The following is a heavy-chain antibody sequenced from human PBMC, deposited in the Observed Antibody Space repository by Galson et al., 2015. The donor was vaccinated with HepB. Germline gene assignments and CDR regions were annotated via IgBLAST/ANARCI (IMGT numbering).Heavy chain of an antibody. D-gene: IGHD6-19*01. CDR2: ISWNSGSI. CDR3: ARGSESGIGTEQWLVPWYYYGMDV. J-gene: IGHJ6*02. CDR1: GFTFDDYA. V-gene: IGHV3-9*01. Sequence: SLRLSCAASGFTFDDYAVHWVRQAPGKGLEWVSGISWNSGSIGYADSVKGRFTISRDNAKNSLYLQMNSLRAEDTALYYCARGSESGIGTEQWLVPWYYYGMDVWGQGTTVTVSS.